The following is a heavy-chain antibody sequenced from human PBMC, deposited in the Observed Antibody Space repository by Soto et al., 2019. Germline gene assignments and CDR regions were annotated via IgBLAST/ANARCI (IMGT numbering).Heavy chain of an antibody. Sequence: EVQLVESGGGLVKPGGSLRLSCAASGFTFSSYSMNWVRQAPGKGLEWVSSISSSSSYIYYADSVKGRFTISRDNAKNSLYLQMNSLRAEDTAVYYCARAPYCSGGSCYWDDYYYYYMDVWGKGTTVTVSS. J-gene: IGHJ6*03. V-gene: IGHV3-21*01. D-gene: IGHD2-15*01. CDR1: GFTFSSYS. CDR3: ARAPYCSGGSCYWDDYYYYYMDV. CDR2: ISSSSSYI.